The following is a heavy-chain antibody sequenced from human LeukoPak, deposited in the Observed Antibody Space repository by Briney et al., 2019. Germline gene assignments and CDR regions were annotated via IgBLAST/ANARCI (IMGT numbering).Heavy chain of an antibody. CDR2: INPNSGGT. CDR1: GYTFTGYY. V-gene: IGHV1-2*02. Sequence: ASVKVSCKASGYTFTGYYMHWVRQAPGQGLEWMGWINPNSGGTNYAQKFQGRVTMTTDTSTSTAYMELRSLRSDDTAVYYCARDRRRDGYNYWGQGTLVTVSS. D-gene: IGHD5-24*01. J-gene: IGHJ4*02. CDR3: ARDRRRDGYNY.